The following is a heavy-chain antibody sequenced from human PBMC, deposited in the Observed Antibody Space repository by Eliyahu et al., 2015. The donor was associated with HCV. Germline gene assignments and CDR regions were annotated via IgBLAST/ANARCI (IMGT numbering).Heavy chain of an antibody. V-gene: IGHV3-15*01. CDR1: GITFSNAW. D-gene: IGHD6-6*01. CDR3: ATEYASSSVSYYFDD. Sequence: VQLVESGGGLVEPGGSLRLSCAASGITFSNAWMSWVRQAPGKGLEWVGRIKSKTDDGTTDYTAPVKGRFTISRDDSKNTLYLQMNSLKTEYTAVYFCATEYASSSVSYYFDDWGQGTRVTVSS. CDR2: IKSKTDDGTT. J-gene: IGHJ4*02.